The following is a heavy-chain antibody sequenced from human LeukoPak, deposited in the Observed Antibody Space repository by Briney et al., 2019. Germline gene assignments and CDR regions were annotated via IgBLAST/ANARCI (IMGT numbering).Heavy chain of an antibody. J-gene: IGHJ6*02. CDR1: GYTFTSYD. V-gene: IGHV1-8*01. Sequence: GASVKVSCKASGYTFTSYDINWVRQATGQGLEWMGWMNPNSGNTGYAQKFQGRVTMTRNTSISTPYMELSSLRSEDTAVYYCARGLLPGYYYYYYGMDVWGQGTTVTVSS. D-gene: IGHD2-2*01. CDR2: MNPNSGNT. CDR3: ARGLLPGYYYYYYGMDV.